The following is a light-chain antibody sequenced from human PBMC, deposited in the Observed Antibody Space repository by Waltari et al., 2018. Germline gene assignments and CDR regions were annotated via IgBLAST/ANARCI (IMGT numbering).Light chain of an antibody. Sequence: SYELTQPPSVSVSPGQTASISCSGHKLGNKYVSWYQQKPGQSPGLVLYQDDKRPSWIPDRFSGSNSGNTATLTISGTQAMDEADYYCQAWDSSAAMVVFGGGTKLTVL. J-gene: IGLJ2*01. CDR1: KLGNKY. CDR2: QDD. CDR3: QAWDSSAAMVV. V-gene: IGLV3-1*01.